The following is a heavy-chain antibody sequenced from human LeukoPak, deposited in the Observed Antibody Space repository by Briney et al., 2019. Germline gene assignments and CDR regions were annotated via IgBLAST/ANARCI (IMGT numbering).Heavy chain of an antibody. CDR2: ISGSGGST. CDR3: AIARVMIPFFDY. J-gene: IGHJ4*02. CDR1: GFTFSSYA. Sequence: GGSLRLSCAASGFTFSSYAMSWVRQAPGKGLEWVSAISGSGGSTYYADSVKGRFTISRDNSKNTLSLQLNSLRAEDTAVYYCAIARVMIPFFDYWGQGTLVTVSS. D-gene: IGHD3-22*01. V-gene: IGHV3-23*01.